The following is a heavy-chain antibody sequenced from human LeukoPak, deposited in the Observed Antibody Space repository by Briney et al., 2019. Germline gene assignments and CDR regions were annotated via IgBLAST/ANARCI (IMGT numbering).Heavy chain of an antibody. Sequence: ASVKVSCKASGYTFTSYYMHWVRQAPGQGLEWMGIINPSGGSTSYTQKFQGRVTMTRDTSTSTVYMELSSLRSEDTAVYYCARDQDYYDSSGYLSFGLDYWGQGTLVTVSS. CDR3: ARDQDYYDSSGYLSFGLDY. D-gene: IGHD3-22*01. CDR1: GYTFTSYY. J-gene: IGHJ4*02. V-gene: IGHV1-46*01. CDR2: INPSGGST.